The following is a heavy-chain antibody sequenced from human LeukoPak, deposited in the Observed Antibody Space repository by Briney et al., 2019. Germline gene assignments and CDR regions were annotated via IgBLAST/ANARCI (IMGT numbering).Heavy chain of an antibody. V-gene: IGHV3-48*04. D-gene: IGHD5-18*01. CDR3: ARENGYRLDY. CDR2: ISSSSSNI. CDR1: GYMFSAYA. J-gene: IGHJ4*02. Sequence: GGSLRLSCAASGYMFSAYAMNWVRQAPGKGLERISYISSSSSNIYYADSVKGRFTISRDNARNSLYLQINSLRVDDTAVYFCARENGYRLDYWGQGSLVTVSS.